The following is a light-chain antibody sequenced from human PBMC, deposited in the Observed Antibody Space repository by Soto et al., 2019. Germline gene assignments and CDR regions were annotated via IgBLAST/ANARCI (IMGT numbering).Light chain of an antibody. Sequence: DIQLTQSPSFLAASVGDRVTITCRASQGISSYLAWYQQKPGKAPKLLIYAASTLQSGVPSRFSGSGSGTEFTLTITSLQPEDFATYYCQQLNNYPPTFGQGTKLETK. V-gene: IGKV1-9*01. CDR1: QGISSY. CDR3: QQLNNYPPT. J-gene: IGKJ2*01. CDR2: AAS.